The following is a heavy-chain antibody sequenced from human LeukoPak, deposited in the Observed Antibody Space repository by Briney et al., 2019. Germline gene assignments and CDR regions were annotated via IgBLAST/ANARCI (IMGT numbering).Heavy chain of an antibody. CDR3: ARDGGGSYSGGTDY. V-gene: IGHV4-59*01. J-gene: IGHJ4*02. D-gene: IGHD1-26*01. CDR2: IYYSGST. CDR1: GGSISSYY. Sequence: SETLSLTCTVSGGSISSYYWSWIRQPPGKGLEWIGYIYYSGSTNYNPSLKSRVTISVDTSKNQFSLKLGSVTAADTAVYYCARDGGGSYSGGTDYWGQGTLVTVSS.